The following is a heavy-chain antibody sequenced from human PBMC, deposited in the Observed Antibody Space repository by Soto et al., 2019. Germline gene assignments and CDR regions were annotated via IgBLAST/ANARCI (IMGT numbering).Heavy chain of an antibody. J-gene: IGHJ4*02. Sequence: PSDTLSLTCTVSGGSITISGYYWGWILHPPGKGLEWIGNIYYTGSTSYNPSLRSRVTISVDTSKNQFSLKLSSVTAADTAAYYCSSFNTDYFYYCGQRALVPVSA. CDR1: GGSITISGYY. CDR3: SSFNTDYFYY. CDR2: IYYTGST. V-gene: IGHV4-39*01. D-gene: IGHD2-2*02.